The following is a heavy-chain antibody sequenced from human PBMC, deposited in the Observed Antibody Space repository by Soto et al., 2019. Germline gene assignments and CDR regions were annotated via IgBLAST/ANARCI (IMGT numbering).Heavy chain of an antibody. J-gene: IGHJ4*02. CDR2: ISSSSSTI. Sequence: GGSLRLSCAASGFTFSSYSMNWVRQAPGKGLEWVSYISSSSSTIYYADSVKGRFTISRDNAKNSLYLQMNSLRAEDTAVYYCARAEIAARLLHEYWGQGTLVTVSS. D-gene: IGHD6-6*01. V-gene: IGHV3-48*01. CDR1: GFTFSSYS. CDR3: ARAEIAARLLHEY.